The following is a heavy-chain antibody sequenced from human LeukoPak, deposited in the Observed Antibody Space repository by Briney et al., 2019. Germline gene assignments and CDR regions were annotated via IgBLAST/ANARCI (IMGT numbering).Heavy chain of an antibody. D-gene: IGHD6-13*01. CDR3: AILPGYSSGWYEVNY. CDR2: ISGSGGST. J-gene: IGHJ4*02. CDR1: GFTFSSYA. Sequence: PGGSLRLSCAASGFTFSSYAMSWVRQTPGKGLEWVSGISGSGGSTYYADSVKGRFTISRDNSRNTLYLPMNSPRAEDTAVYYCAILPGYSSGWYEVNYWGQGTLVTVSS. V-gene: IGHV3-23*01.